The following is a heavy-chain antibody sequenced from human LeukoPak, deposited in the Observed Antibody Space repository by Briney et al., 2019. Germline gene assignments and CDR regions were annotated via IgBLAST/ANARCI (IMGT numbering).Heavy chain of an antibody. J-gene: IGHJ6*03. CDR2: LNHRGST. Sequence: SETLSLTYAVYGEPFSGYYWSWIRQPPAKGLECRVELNHRGSTNYNPSLKSRVTVSVDTSKNQFSLKLSSVTAADTAVYYCARDGLNTMVRGKIHYNYMDVWGKGTTVSISS. D-gene: IGHD3-10*01. CDR3: ARDGLNTMVRGKIHYNYMDV. V-gene: IGHV4-34*01. CDR1: GEPFSGYY.